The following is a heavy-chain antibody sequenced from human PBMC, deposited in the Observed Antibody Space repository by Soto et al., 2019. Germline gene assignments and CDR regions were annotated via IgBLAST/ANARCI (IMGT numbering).Heavy chain of an antibody. V-gene: IGHV4-61*01. CDR3: ARITRSPNSGYFDY. J-gene: IGHJ4*02. Sequence: SETLSLTCTVSGGSISSSSYYWSWFRQPPGKGLEWVGYIYYTGSTKYNPSLKSRVTVSVDTSKNQFSLILSSVTAADTAVYYCARITRSPNSGYFDYWGQGALVTVSS. D-gene: IGHD7-27*01. CDR2: IYYTGST. CDR1: GGSISSSSYY.